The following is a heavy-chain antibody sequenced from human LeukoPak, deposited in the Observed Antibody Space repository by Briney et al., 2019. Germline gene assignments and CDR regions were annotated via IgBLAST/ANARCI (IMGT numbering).Heavy chain of an antibody. J-gene: IGHJ4*02. CDR1: GFNFGSYS. V-gene: IGHV3-23*01. Sequence: PGGSLRLSCAASGFNFGSYSMTWVRQAPGKGLEWVSVISADSATTFYADSVKGRFTISRDNAKNTLYLQMNSLRAEDTAIYYCAKCITIFGVVRYFDYWGQGTLVIVSS. CDR2: ISADSATT. CDR3: AKCITIFGVVRYFDY. D-gene: IGHD3-3*01.